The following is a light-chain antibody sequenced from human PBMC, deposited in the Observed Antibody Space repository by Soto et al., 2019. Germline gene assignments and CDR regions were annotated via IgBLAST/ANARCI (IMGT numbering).Light chain of an antibody. CDR3: QHYGNSPT. CDR1: QRLSSNY. J-gene: IGKJ1*01. V-gene: IGKV3-20*01. Sequence: EIVLTQSPGTLSLSPGERATLSCRASQRLSSNYLAWFQQKPGQAPRLLIYGASRRATGIPDRFSGSGSGTDFTLSISRLEPEDFAVYWCQHYGNSPTFGQGTKVDIK. CDR2: GAS.